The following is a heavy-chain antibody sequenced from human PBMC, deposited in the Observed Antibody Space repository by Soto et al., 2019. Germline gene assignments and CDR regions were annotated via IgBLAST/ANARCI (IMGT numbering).Heavy chain of an antibody. CDR1: GFTFSSSG. V-gene: IGHV3-30*18. D-gene: IGHD1-20*01. CDR2: ISYDGTNK. Sequence: QVQLVESGGGVVQPGRSLRLSCAASGFTFSSSGMHWVRQAPGKGLEWVSVISYDGTNKYYADSVKGRFTISRDNSKNTLYLLMNSLRAEDTGVYYCAKEFHTWNYFDYWGQGTLVTVSS. J-gene: IGHJ4*02. CDR3: AKEFHTWNYFDY.